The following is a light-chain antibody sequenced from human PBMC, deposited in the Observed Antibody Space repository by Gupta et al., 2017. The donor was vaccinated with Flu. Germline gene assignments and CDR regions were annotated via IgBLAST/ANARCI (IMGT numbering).Light chain of an antibody. CDR1: SSDIVGYDY. J-gene: IGLJ3*02. CDR2: EDS. CDR3: SSQNNNKTGGV. Sequence: IAISCTGTSSDIVGYDYVSWHQQPPGTAPKLMLCEDSRRPAGIPDRFSGSRSGTTASLHITGLQAEDEAVYYCSSQNNNKTGGVFGGGTKLTVL. V-gene: IGLV2-14*01.